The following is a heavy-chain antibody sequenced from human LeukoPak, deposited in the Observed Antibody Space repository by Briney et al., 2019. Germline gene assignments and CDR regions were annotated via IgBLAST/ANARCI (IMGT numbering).Heavy chain of an antibody. CDR1: GFTFSSYG. CDR3: AKGWFGELFGSPLY. D-gene: IGHD3-10*01. V-gene: IGHV3-30*18. CDR2: ISYDGSNK. J-gene: IGHJ4*02. Sequence: PGGSLRLSCAASGFTFSSYGMHWARQAPGKGLEWVAVISYDGSNKYYADSVKGRFTISRDNSKNTLYLQMNSLRAEDTAVYYCAKGWFGELFGSPLYWGQGTLVTVSS.